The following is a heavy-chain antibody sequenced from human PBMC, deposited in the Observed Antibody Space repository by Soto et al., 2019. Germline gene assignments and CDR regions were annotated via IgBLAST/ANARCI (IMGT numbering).Heavy chain of an antibody. Sequence: PVGSLRLSCAASGFTFSSYAMHWVRQAPGKGLEWVAVISYDGSNKYYADSVKGRFTISRDNSKNTLYLQMNSLRAEDTAVYYCARDVGGSSWPLGYTRILDPWGQGTLVTVSS. V-gene: IGHV3-30-3*01. J-gene: IGHJ5*02. CDR3: ARDVGGSSWPLGYTRILDP. CDR1: GFTFSSYA. CDR2: ISYDGSNK. D-gene: IGHD6-13*01.